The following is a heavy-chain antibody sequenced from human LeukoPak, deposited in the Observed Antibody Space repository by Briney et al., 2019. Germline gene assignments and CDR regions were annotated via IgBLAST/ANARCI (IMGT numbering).Heavy chain of an antibody. D-gene: IGHD6-19*01. J-gene: IGHJ4*02. CDR2: IYYSGST. CDR3: ARRRSGWSGEAYYFDY. V-gene: IGHV4-59*01. CDR1: GRSISIYY. Sequence: PSETLSLTCTVSGRSISIYYWTWIRQPPGKGLEWIGNIYYSGSTNYNPSLKSRVSISVDTSKNQFSLKLTSVTAADTAVYYCARRRSGWSGEAYYFDYWGQGTLVTVSS.